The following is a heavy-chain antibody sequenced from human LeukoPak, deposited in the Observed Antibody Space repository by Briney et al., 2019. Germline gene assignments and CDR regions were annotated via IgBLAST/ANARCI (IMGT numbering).Heavy chain of an antibody. CDR3: ARGYYYDSSGYSPPSYYYGMDV. J-gene: IGHJ6*02. CDR1: GFTFSSYA. D-gene: IGHD3-22*01. V-gene: IGHV3-21*01. CDR2: ISSSSSYI. Sequence: AGGSLRLSCAASGFTFSSYAMSWVRQAPGKGLEWVSSISSSSSYIYYADSVKGRFTISRDNAKNSLYLQMNSLRAEDTAVYYCARGYYYDSSGYSPPSYYYGMDVWGQGTTVTVSS.